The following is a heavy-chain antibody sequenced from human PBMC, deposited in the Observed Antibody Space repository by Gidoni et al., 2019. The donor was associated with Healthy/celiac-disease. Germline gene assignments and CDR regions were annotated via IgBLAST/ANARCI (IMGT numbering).Heavy chain of an antibody. CDR3: TRSYCGYSYGYWVYGMDV. CDR2: IRSKAYGGTT. CDR1: GFTFGDYA. D-gene: IGHD5-18*01. J-gene: IGHJ6*02. V-gene: IGHV3-49*03. Sequence: EVQLVESGGGLVQPGRSLRLSCTASGFTFGDYAMSWFRQAPGKGLEWVGFIRSKAYGGTTEYAASVKGRFTISRDDSKSIAYLQMNSLKTEDTAVYYCTRSYCGYSYGYWVYGMDVWGQGTTVTVSS.